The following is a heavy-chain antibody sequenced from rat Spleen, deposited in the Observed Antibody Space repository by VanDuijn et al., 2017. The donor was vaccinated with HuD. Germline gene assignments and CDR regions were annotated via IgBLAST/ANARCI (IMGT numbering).Heavy chain of an antibody. CDR3: VRHGYTRYYFDY. CDR2: ISTGGRTT. CDR1: GFTFSNYY. V-gene: IGHV5-25*01. J-gene: IGHJ2*01. Sequence: EVQLVESGGGLVQPGRSMKLSCAASGFTFSNYYMAWVRQAPTKGLEWVASISTGGRTTYYRDSAKGRFTISRDNAKSTLYLQMDSLRSEDTASYYCVRHGYTRYYFDYWGQGVMVTVSS. D-gene: IGHD1-9*01.